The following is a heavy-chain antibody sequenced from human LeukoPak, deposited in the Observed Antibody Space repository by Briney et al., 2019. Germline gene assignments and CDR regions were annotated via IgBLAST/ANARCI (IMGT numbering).Heavy chain of an antibody. J-gene: IGHJ6*02. CDR1: GFTFSSYG. Sequence: PGGSLRLSCAASGFTFSSYGMHWVRLAPGKGLEWVAVISYDGSNKYYADSVKGRFTISRDNSKNTLYLQMNSLRAEDTAVYYCAGGPYYYYGMDVWGQGTTVTVSS. V-gene: IGHV3-30*03. D-gene: IGHD2-21*01. CDR3: AGGPYYYYGMDV. CDR2: ISYDGSNK.